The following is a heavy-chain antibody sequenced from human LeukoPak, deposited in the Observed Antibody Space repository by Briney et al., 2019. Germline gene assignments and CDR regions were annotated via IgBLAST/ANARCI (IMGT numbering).Heavy chain of an antibody. CDR1: GITFNSYT. CDR3: ARVYYSNSYDYWYFDL. V-gene: IGHV4-34*01. D-gene: IGHD6-13*01. Sequence: GSLRLSCAASGITFNSYTMNWVRQPPGKGLEWIGEINHSGSTNYNPSLKSRVTTSVDTSKNQFSLKLSSVTAADTAVYYCARVYYSNSYDYWYFDLWGRGTLVTVSS. J-gene: IGHJ2*01. CDR2: INHSGST.